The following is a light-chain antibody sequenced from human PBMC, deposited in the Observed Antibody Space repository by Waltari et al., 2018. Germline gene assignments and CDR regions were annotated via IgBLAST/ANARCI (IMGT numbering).Light chain of an antibody. CDR2: AVS. CDR1: QDIGNY. J-gene: IGKJ5*01. Sequence: DIQMTQSPSAMSASVGDRVAITCRASQDIGNYLAWFQQKPGTVPKRLIYAVSSLESGVPSRFSGSDSGTEFTLTINRLQPEDLATYLCLQHYTYPPTFGQGTRLEI. V-gene: IGKV1-17*03. CDR3: LQHYTYPPT.